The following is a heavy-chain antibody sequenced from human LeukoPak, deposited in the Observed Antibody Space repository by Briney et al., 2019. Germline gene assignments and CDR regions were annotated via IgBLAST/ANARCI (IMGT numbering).Heavy chain of an antibody. CDR3: ARGAGGTIFGVVIIENYYYMDV. J-gene: IGHJ6*03. D-gene: IGHD3-3*01. CDR1: GGSFSGYY. CDR2: INHSGST. Sequence: SETLSLTCAVYGGSFSGYYWSWIRQPPGKGLEWIGEINHSGSTNYNPSLKSRVTISVDTSKNQFSLKLSSVTAADTAVYYCARGAGGTIFGVVIIENYYYMDVWGKGTTVTVSS. V-gene: IGHV4-34*01.